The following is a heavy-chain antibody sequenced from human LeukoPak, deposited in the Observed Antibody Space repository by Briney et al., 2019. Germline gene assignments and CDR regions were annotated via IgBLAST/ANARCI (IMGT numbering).Heavy chain of an antibody. D-gene: IGHD3-10*01. CDR2: ISAYNGNT. J-gene: IGHJ5*02. V-gene: IGHV1-18*01. CDR1: GYTFTSFG. Sequence: GASVKVSCKASGYTFTSFGITWVRQAPGQGLEWMGWISAYNGNTNYAQKLQGRVTMTTDTSTSTAYMELRSLRSDDTAIYYCARVFHPINGYGSGSYSFLGSLDPWGQGTLVTVSS. CDR3: ARVFHPINGYGSGSYSFLGSLDP.